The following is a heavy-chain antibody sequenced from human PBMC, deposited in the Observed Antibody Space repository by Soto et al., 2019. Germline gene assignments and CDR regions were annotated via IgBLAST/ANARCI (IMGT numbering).Heavy chain of an antibody. CDR1: GYTFTSYY. J-gene: IGHJ4*02. D-gene: IGHD3-9*01. Sequence: GASVKVSCKASGYTFTSYYMHWVRQAPGQGLEWMGLINPRGDSTTYAQKFQGRVTMTRDTSTSTVYMELSSLRSEDTAVYYCAREAYDFLTGYSQNFDYWGQGTLVTSPQ. CDR3: AREAYDFLTGYSQNFDY. V-gene: IGHV1-46*03. CDR2: INPRGDST.